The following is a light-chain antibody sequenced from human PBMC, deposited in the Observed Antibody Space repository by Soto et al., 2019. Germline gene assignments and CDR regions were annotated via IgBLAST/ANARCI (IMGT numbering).Light chain of an antibody. Sequence: AIRMTHSPSSLSASTGDRVTITCRASQGISSYLAWYQQKPGKAPKLLIYAASTLQSGAPSRFSGSGSGTDFTLTISCLQSEDFATYYCQQYYSYSWTFGQGTKVDIK. CDR1: QGISSY. J-gene: IGKJ1*01. CDR3: QQYYSYSWT. V-gene: IGKV1-8*01. CDR2: AAS.